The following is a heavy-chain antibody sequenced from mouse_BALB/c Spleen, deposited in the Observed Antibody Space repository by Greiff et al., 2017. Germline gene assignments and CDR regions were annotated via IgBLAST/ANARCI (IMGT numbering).Heavy chain of an antibody. CDR3: ARHKLRLRYFDY. V-gene: IGHV5-12-2*01. J-gene: IGHJ2*01. D-gene: IGHD1-2*01. CDR2: ISNGGGST. CDR1: GFTFSSYT. Sequence: EVQLVESGGGLVQPGGSLKLSCAASGFTFSSYTMSWVRQTPEKRLEWVAYISNGGGSTYYPDTVKGRFTISRDNAKNTLYLQMSSLKSEDTAMYYWARHKLRLRYFDYWGQGTTLTVSS.